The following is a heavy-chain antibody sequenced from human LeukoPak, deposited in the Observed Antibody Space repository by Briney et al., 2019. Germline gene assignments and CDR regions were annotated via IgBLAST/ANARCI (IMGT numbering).Heavy chain of an antibody. CDR2: ISALNGNA. Sequence: ASVKVSCKASGYTFTDYGFTWVRQAPGQGFEWVVWISALNGNANYAHKFRGRVTLTRDTSTGTAYMELRSVKSDDTAVYYCARDEQYQLMILDFWGQGTLITVSS. J-gene: IGHJ4*02. CDR3: ARDEQYQLMILDF. V-gene: IGHV1-18*01. CDR1: GYTFTDYG. D-gene: IGHD3-16*01.